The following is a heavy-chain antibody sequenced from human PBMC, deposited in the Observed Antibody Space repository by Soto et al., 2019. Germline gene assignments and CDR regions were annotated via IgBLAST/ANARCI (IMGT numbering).Heavy chain of an antibody. Sequence: GGSLRLSCAASGFTFSSYAMHWVRQAPGKGLEWVAVISYDGSNKYYADSVKGRFTISRDNSKNTLYLQMNSLRAEDTAVYYCARERDTAMALDYWGQGTLVTVSS. CDR2: ISYDGSNK. J-gene: IGHJ4*02. D-gene: IGHD5-18*01. V-gene: IGHV3-30-3*01. CDR3: ARERDTAMALDY. CDR1: GFTFSSYA.